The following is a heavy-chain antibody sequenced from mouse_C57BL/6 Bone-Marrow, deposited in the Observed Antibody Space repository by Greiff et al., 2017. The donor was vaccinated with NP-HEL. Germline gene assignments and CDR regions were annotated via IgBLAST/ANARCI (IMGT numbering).Heavy chain of an antibody. J-gene: IGHJ3*01. CDR1: GFTFSDFY. CDR2: SRNKANDYTT. V-gene: IGHV7-1*01. D-gene: IGHD1-2*01. CDR3: ARDYYGFAY. Sequence: EVQVVESGGGLVQSGRSLRLSCATSGFTFSDFYMEWVRQAPGKGLEWIAASRNKANDYTTEYSASVKGRFIVSRDTSQSILYLQMNALRAEDTAIYYCARDYYGFAYWGQGTLVTVSA.